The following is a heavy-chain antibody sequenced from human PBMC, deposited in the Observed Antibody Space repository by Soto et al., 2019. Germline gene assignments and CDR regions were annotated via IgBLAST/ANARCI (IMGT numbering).Heavy chain of an antibody. CDR1: GGSTNSRYW. D-gene: IGHD3-10*01. J-gene: IGHJ4*02. V-gene: IGHV4-4*02. CDR2: IYHSGST. Sequence: SETLSLTCAVSGGSTNSRYWWSWVRQSPGKGLEWIGEIYHSGSTNYNPSLKSRVTISVDKSKNQFSLNLSSVTAADTAVYYCARDQNGSGNYYTRYFDYWGQGTLVTVSS. CDR3: ARDQNGSGNYYTRYFDY.